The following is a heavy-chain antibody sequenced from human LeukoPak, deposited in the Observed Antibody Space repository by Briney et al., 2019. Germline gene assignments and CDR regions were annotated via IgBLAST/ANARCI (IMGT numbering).Heavy chain of an antibody. CDR1: GFTFSSYG. CDR2: ISYDGSSK. Sequence: GRSLRLSCAASGFTFSSYGMHWVRQAPGKGLEWVAVISYDGSSKYYADSVKGRFTISRDNSKNTLYLQMNSLRAEDTAVYYCAKVHGSGEFLYYYYYYGMDVWGKGTTVTVSS. CDR3: AKVHGSGEFLYYYYYYGMDV. J-gene: IGHJ6*04. D-gene: IGHD3-10*01. V-gene: IGHV3-30*18.